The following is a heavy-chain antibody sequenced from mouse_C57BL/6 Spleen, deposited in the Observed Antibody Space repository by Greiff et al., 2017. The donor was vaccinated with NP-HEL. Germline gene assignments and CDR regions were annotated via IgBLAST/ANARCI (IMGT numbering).Heavy chain of an antibody. CDR1: GYAFTNYL. CDR2: INPGSGGT. J-gene: IGHJ1*03. V-gene: IGHV1-54*01. D-gene: IGHD1-1*01. Sequence: VQLQQSGAELVRPGTSVKVSCKASGYAFTNYLIEWVKQRPGQGLEWIGVINPGSGGTNYNEKFKGKATLTADKSSSTAYMQLSSLTSEDSAVYFCARSGYYGSSSPWYFDVWGTGTTVTVSS. CDR3: ARSGYYGSSSPWYFDV.